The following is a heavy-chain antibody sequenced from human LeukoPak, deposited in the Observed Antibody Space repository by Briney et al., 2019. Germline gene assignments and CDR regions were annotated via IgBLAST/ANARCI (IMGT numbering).Heavy chain of an antibody. CDR3: ARGLGVPNDY. CDR1: GGSFSGYY. J-gene: IGHJ4*02. CDR2: INHSGST. D-gene: IGHD3-10*01. Sequence: SETLSLTCAVYGGSFSGYYWSWIRQPPGKGLEWIGEINHSGSTNYNPSLKSRVTISVDTFKNQFSLKLSSVTAADTAVYYCARGLGVPNDYWGQGTLVTVSS. V-gene: IGHV4-34*01.